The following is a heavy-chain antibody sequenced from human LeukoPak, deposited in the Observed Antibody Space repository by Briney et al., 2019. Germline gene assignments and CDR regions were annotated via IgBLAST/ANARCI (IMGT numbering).Heavy chain of an antibody. Sequence: SVKVSCKASGGTFSSYAISWVRQAPGQGLEWMGGIIPIFGTANYAQKFQGRVTITTDESTSTAYMELSSLRSEDTAVYYCAIIPAHCSSTSCYWFDPWGQGTLVTVSS. CDR3: AIIPAHCSSTSCYWFDP. V-gene: IGHV1-69*05. CDR1: GGTFSSYA. CDR2: IIPIFGTA. J-gene: IGHJ5*02. D-gene: IGHD2-2*01.